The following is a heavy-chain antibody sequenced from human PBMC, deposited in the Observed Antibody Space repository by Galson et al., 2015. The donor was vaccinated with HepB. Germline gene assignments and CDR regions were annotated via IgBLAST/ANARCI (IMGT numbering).Heavy chain of an antibody. CDR1: GFTFRTSW. V-gene: IGHV3-7*03. Sequence: SLRLSCAAYGFTFRTSWMHWVRQTPGKGLEWVATINQDGSEEKYVDSLKGRFIISRDDTKNSLYLQVNSLRAEDTAVYYCASGGQCIIPSGTVYWGLGTLVTVSP. CDR3: ASGGQCIIPSGTVY. J-gene: IGHJ4*02. CDR2: INQDGSEE. D-gene: IGHD6-13*01.